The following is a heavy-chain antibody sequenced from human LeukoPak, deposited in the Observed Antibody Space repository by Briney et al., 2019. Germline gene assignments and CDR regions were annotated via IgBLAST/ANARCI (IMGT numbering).Heavy chain of an antibody. V-gene: IGHV3-23*01. Sequence: PGGSLRLSCAASGFTFSSYAMSWVRQAPGKGLEWVSAISGSGGSTYYADSVKGRFTISRDNAKNTLYLQMNSLRAEDTAVYYCAIGYYDFWSGLDYWGQGTLVTVSS. J-gene: IGHJ4*02. CDR3: AIGYYDFWSGLDY. D-gene: IGHD3-3*01. CDR1: GFTFSSYA. CDR2: ISGSGGST.